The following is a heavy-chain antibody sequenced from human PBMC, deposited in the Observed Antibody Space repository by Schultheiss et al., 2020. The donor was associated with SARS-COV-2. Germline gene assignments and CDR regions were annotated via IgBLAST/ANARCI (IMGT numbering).Heavy chain of an antibody. CDR3: ARGQRRWPRDYYYNGMDA. V-gene: IGHV4-39*07. CDR1: GGSISSSSYY. CDR2: IYYSGST. J-gene: IGHJ6*02. D-gene: IGHD5-24*01. Sequence: SETLSLTCTVSGGSISSSSYYWGWIRQPPGKGLEWIGYIYYSGSTYYNPSLKSRVTISVDTSKNQFSLKLSSVTAADTAVYYCARGQRRWPRDYYYNGMDAWGQGTTVTVSS.